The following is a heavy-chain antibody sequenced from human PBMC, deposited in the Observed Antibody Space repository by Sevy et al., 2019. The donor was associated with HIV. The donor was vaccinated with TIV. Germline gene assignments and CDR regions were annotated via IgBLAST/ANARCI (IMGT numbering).Heavy chain of an antibody. CDR1: GFTCSNYA. Sequence: GGSLRLSCAASGFTCSNYAMSWVRQAPGKGLERVSTFSFGCGKINYADSVKGRFTKSRDNSRNTQYLQMNSLRAEDTALYYCAGEGGSKPHDYWGQGNLVTVSS. V-gene: IGHV3-23*01. D-gene: IGHD2-2*01. CDR3: AGEGGSKPHDY. CDR2: FSFGCGKI. J-gene: IGHJ4*02.